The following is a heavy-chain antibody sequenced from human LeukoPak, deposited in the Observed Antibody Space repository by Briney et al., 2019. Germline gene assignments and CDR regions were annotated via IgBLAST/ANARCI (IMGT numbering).Heavy chain of an antibody. V-gene: IGHV1-69*13. Sequence: ASVKVSCKASGGTFSSYAISWVRQAPGRGLEWMGGIIPIFGTANYAQKFQGRVTITADESTSTAYMELSSLRSEDTAVYYCARDRYYCSGGSCYLPDDYWGQGTLVTVSS. CDR2: IIPIFGTA. CDR1: GGTFSSYA. J-gene: IGHJ4*02. D-gene: IGHD2-15*01. CDR3: ARDRYYCSGGSCYLPDDY.